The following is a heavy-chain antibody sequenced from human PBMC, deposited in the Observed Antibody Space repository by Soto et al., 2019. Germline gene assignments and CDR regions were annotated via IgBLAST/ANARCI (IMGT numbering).Heavy chain of an antibody. CDR1: GFTFSSYG. Sequence: GGSLRLSCAASGFTFSSYGMHWVRQAPGKGLEWVSGIKNDGSNKYYADAVKGRFTISRDNAKNTLYLQMNSLRAEDTAVYYCASESYGGEFDYWGQGTLVTVSS. CDR2: IKNDGSNK. CDR3: ASESYGGEFDY. V-gene: IGHV3-30*03. J-gene: IGHJ4*02. D-gene: IGHD4-17*01.